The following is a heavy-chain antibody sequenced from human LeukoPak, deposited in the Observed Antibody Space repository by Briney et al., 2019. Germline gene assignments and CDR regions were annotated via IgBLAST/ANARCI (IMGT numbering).Heavy chain of an antibody. Sequence: GGSLRLSCAASGFTFSSYAMHWVRQAPGKGLERVAVISYDGSNKYYADSVKGRFTISRDNSKNTLYLQMDSLRAEDTAVYYCARDRVKNGDYGAFDIWGQGTMVTVSS. CDR2: ISYDGSNK. J-gene: IGHJ3*02. V-gene: IGHV3-30-3*01. CDR1: GFTFSSYA. D-gene: IGHD4-17*01. CDR3: ARDRVKNGDYGAFDI.